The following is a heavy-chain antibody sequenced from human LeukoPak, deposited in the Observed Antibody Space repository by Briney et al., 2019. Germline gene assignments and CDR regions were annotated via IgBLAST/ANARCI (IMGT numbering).Heavy chain of an antibody. V-gene: IGHV4-34*01. CDR2: INHSGST. Sequence: SETLSLTCAVYGGSFSGYYWSWIRQPPGKGLEWIGEINHSGSTNYNPSLKSRVTISVDTSKNQFSLKLSSVTAADTAVYYCARRPVRVLQYRGHFDHWGQGTLVTVSS. J-gene: IGHJ4*02. CDR1: GGSFSGYY. D-gene: IGHD4-11*01. CDR3: ARRPVRVLQYRGHFDH.